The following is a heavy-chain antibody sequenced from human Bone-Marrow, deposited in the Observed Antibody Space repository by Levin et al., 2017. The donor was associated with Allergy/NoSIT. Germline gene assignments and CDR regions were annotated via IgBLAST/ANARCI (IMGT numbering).Heavy chain of an antibody. CDR2: ISTYNGNI. CDR1: GYSFSNFG. CDR3: ARAPIGGDLYYYNGLDV. J-gene: IGHJ6*02. D-gene: IGHD5-24*01. Sequence: GESLKISCKASGYSFSNFGFSWVRQAPGQGLEWMGWISTYNGNINYAQGLQGRISLTTDRSTKTSYMELRSLRSDDTAVYYCARAPIGGDLYYYNGLDVWGQGTTVTVSS. V-gene: IGHV1-18*01.